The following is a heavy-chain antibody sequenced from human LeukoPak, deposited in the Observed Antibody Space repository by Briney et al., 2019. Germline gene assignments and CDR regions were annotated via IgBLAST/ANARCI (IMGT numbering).Heavy chain of an antibody. Sequence: PGGSLRLSCAASGFTVSSNYMSWVRQAPGKGLEWVSVIYSGGSTYYADSVKGRFTISRDNSKNTLYLQMNSLRAEDTAVYYCARVGRGVLYTFDYWGQGTLVTVSS. CDR1: GFTVSSNY. J-gene: IGHJ4*02. CDR2: IYSGGST. V-gene: IGHV3-53*01. D-gene: IGHD2-2*02. CDR3: ARVGRGVLYTFDY.